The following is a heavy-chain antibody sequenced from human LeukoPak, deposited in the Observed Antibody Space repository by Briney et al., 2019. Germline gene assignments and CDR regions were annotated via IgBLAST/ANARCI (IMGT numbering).Heavy chain of an antibody. CDR3: ARDRIQLWSHDY. D-gene: IGHD5-18*01. CDR1: GFTFSGYW. Sequence: GGSLRLSCAASGFTFSGYWMSWVRQAPGKGLEWVANIKPDGSEKYYVDSVKGRLTISRDNAKNSLYLQMNGLRAEDTAVYYCARDRIQLWSHDYWGQGTLVTVSS. CDR2: IKPDGSEK. V-gene: IGHV3-7*04. J-gene: IGHJ4*02.